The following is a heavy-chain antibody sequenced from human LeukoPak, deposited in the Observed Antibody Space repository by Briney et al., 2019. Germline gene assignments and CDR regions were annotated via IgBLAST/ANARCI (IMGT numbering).Heavy chain of an antibody. J-gene: IGHJ4*02. CDR3: AREPMIVVVISFDY. Sequence: GGSLRLSCAASGFTFSSYEMNWVRQAPGKGLEWVSYISSSGGTIYYADSVKGRFTISRDNAKNSLYLQMNSLRAEDTAVYYCAREPMIVVVISFDYWGQGTLVTVSS. CDR1: GFTFSSYE. V-gene: IGHV3-48*03. D-gene: IGHD3-22*01. CDR2: ISSSGGTI.